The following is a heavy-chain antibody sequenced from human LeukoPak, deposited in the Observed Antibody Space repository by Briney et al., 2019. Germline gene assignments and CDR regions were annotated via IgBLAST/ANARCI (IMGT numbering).Heavy chain of an antibody. CDR1: GGSISSSSYY. J-gene: IGHJ5*02. CDR3: ARGGGWSRLNWFDP. V-gene: IGHV4-39*01. D-gene: IGHD6-19*01. Sequence: SETLSLTCTVSGGSISSSSYYWGWIRQPPGKGLEWIGSIYYSGSTYYNPSLKSRVTISVDTSKNQFSLKLSSVTAADTAVYYCARGGGWSRLNWFDPWGQGTLVTVSS. CDR2: IYYSGST.